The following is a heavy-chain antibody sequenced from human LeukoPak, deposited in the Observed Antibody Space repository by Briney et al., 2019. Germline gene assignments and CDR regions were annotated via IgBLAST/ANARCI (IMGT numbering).Heavy chain of an antibody. D-gene: IGHD1-1*01. J-gene: IGHJ4*02. CDR2: IKSETNGGTI. CDR3: SAGTGRSDFDC. CDR1: GFTFSDAW. V-gene: IGHV3-15*01. Sequence: GGSLRLSCAASGFTFSDAWVSWVRQAPGKGLEWIDRIKSETNGGTIDYAAPVNGRFTLSRDDSKHTLDLQMNSLKTEDTGVYYCSAGTGRSDFDCWGQGTLVIVSS.